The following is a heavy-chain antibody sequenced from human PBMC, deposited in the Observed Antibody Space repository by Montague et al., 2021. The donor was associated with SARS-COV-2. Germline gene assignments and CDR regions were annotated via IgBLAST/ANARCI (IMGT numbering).Heavy chain of an antibody. CDR3: ARTPVSGYHGGFDY. CDR2: IFTSGTT. J-gene: IGHJ4*02. Sequence: SETRSLTCTVSGGSISSYYWSWIRQPAGKGLEWIGRIFTSGTTNYSPSLKSRVTMSVDTSKNQFSLKLSSVTAADTAVYYCARTPVSGYHGGFDYWGQGTLVTVSS. CDR1: GGSISSYY. V-gene: IGHV4-4*07. D-gene: IGHD5-18*01.